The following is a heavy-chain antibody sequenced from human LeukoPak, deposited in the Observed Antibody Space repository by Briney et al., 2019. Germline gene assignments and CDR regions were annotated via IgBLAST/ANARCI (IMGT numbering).Heavy chain of an antibody. CDR1: GFTLSSYE. J-gene: IGHJ5*02. CDR3: ARDLFCSSTSCYAGGWFDP. D-gene: IGHD2-2*01. Sequence: GGSLRLSCAASGFTLSSYEMHWVRQAPGKGLVWVSRINTDGSSTSYADSVKGRFTISRDNAKNTLYLQMNSLRAEDTAVYYCARDLFCSSTSCYAGGWFDPWGQGTLVTVSS. V-gene: IGHV3-74*01. CDR2: INTDGSST.